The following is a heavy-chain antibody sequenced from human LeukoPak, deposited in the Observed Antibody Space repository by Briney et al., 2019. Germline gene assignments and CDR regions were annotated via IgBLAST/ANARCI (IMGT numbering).Heavy chain of an antibody. CDR2: ISTDASST. CDR3: AKLDY. Sequence: PGGSLRLSCAGSGFTFSSYWMHWVRQAPGKGLVWVSRISTDASSTTYADSVKGRFTISRDNSKNTLYLQMNSLRAEDTAVYYCAKLDYWGQGTLVTVSS. V-gene: IGHV3-74*01. CDR1: GFTFSSYW. J-gene: IGHJ4*02. D-gene: IGHD1-1*01.